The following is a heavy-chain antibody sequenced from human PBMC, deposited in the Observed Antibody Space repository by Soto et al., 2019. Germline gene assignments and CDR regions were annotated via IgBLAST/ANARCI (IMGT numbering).Heavy chain of an antibody. CDR3: AKRVDCSGNKCFGAFGL. D-gene: IGHD2-15*01. CDR1: GFTFPTYR. V-gene: IGHV3-74*01. Sequence: EVQLVESGGGLVQPGGSLRLSCAASGFTFPTYRMHWVRQAPGKGLVWVSRINGDQTSTNYADSVKGRFTISRDNAKNTLYLQMNSLRAEDTAMYYCAKRVDCSGNKCFGAFGLWGQGTMVTVSS. J-gene: IGHJ3*01. CDR2: INGDQTST.